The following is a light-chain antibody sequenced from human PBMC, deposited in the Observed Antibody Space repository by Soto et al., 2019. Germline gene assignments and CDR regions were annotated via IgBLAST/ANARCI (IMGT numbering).Light chain of an antibody. CDR2: AAS. Sequence: IQMTQSPSSLSASVGERVTITCRASQGIRNDVGWYQQKPGKAPKRLIYAASSLQSGVPSRFSGSGSGTEFTLTSSSLQPEDFATYYCLQHNSYPLTFGGGTKVDI. CDR3: LQHNSYPLT. J-gene: IGKJ4*01. V-gene: IGKV1-17*01. CDR1: QGIRND.